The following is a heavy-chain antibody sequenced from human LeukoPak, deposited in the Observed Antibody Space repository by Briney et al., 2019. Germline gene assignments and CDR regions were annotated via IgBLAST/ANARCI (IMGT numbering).Heavy chain of an antibody. J-gene: IGHJ4*02. CDR2: ISSGSTI. V-gene: IGHV3-48*03. CDR3: ARESIAVAGAPFDY. D-gene: IGHD6-19*01. Sequence: GGSLRLSCAASGFTFSSYEKKWVAQPPGRGWEGVSYISSGSTIYDADSVKGRFTISRDNAKNSLYLQMNSLRAEDTAVYYCARESIAVAGAPFDYWGQGTLVTVSS. CDR1: GFTFSSYE.